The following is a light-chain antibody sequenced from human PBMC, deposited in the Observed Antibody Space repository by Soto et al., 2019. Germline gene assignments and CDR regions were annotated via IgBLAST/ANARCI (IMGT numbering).Light chain of an antibody. V-gene: IGKV3-20*01. J-gene: IGKJ5*01. CDR3: QHYGGSPIT. CDR1: QSVSSSY. CDR2: GAS. Sequence: EIVLTQSPGTLSLSPGERATLSCRASQSVSSSYLAWYQQKHGQDPRLLIYGASSRATGIPARFSGSGSGTDFNLTISRLEPEDFAVYYCQHYGGSPITFGQGTRLEIK.